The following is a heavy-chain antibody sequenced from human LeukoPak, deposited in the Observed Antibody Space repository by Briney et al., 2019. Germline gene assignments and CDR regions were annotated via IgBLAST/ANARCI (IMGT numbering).Heavy chain of an antibody. V-gene: IGHV3-7*01. D-gene: IGHD2-15*01. J-gene: IGHJ4*02. Sequence: GGSLRLSCAASGFTSRSYWMGCVSQTPGKGLEWLANINEDGSTTYYVDSVKGRFTISRNNADNSLYLQMNSLRAEDTAVYYCARDATRGGDFDSWGQGTLVTVSS. CDR3: ARDATRGGDFDS. CDR1: GFTSRSYW. CDR2: INEDGSTT.